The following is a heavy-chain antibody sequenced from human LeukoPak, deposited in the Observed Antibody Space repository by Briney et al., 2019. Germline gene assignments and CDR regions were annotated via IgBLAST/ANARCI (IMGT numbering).Heavy chain of an antibody. CDR3: ARSKPAADIDAFDL. J-gene: IGHJ3*01. CDR1: GFTFSTYW. D-gene: IGHD6-13*01. CDR2: MKQDGSQR. V-gene: IGHV3-7*05. Sequence: GGSLRLSCAAPGFTFSTYWMTWVRQAPGKGLEWVANMKQDGSQRYYVDSVKGRFSISRDNAKNSLYLQMNSLSAEDTAVYYCARSKPAADIDAFDLWGPGTMVTVSS.